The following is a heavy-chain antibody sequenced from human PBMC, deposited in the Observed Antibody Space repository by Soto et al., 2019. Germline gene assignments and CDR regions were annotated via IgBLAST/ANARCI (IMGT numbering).Heavy chain of an antibody. D-gene: IGHD3-3*01. J-gene: IGHJ4*02. CDR3: ARDRGGTVFGVGPIFDY. CDR2: IYTGGTT. Sequence: PGGSLRLSCAASGLTVSTNYMSWVRQNPEKGLEWVSVIYTGGTTYYADSVKGRFTISRDISKNTLYLQMNSLRAEDTAVYYCARDRGGTVFGVGPIFDYWGQGALVTVSS. CDR1: GLTVSTNY. V-gene: IGHV3-66*01.